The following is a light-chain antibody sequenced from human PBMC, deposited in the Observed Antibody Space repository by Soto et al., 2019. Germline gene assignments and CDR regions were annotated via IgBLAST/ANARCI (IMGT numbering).Light chain of an antibody. CDR3: QQYYTTPLT. CDR2: WAS. Sequence: DIVMTQSPDSLAVSLGERATIKCKSSQSVLSSSNNKNYLAWYQQTPGQPPKLLISWASTRESGVPDRFSGSGYGTDFTLTISSLQSADVAVYYCQQYYTTPLTFGGGTKVEIQ. CDR1: QSVLSSSNNKNY. V-gene: IGKV4-1*01. J-gene: IGKJ4*01.